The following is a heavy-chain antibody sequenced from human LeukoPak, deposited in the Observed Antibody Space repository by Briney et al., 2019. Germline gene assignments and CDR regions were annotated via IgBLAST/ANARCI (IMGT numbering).Heavy chain of an antibody. Sequence: PSETLSLTCTVSGGSISSSSYYWGWIRQPPGKGLEWIGSIYYSGSTYYNPSLKSRVTISVDRSKNQFSLKLSSVTAADTAVYYCARAAPFFDYWGQGTLVTVSS. CDR2: IYYSGST. J-gene: IGHJ4*02. CDR3: ARAAPFFDY. CDR1: GGSISSSSYY. V-gene: IGHV4-39*07.